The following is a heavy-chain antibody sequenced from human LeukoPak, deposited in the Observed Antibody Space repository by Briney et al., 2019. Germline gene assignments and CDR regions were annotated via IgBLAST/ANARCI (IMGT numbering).Heavy chain of an antibody. CDR2: ISSNGGGT. Sequence: GGSLRLSCSASGFTFSSYAMHWVRQAPGKGLEYVSAISSNGGGTYYADSVKGRFTISRDNSKNTLYLQMSSLRAEDTAVYYCVKVGGYGGNWFDPWGQGTLVTVSS. CDR1: GFTFSSYA. CDR3: VKVGGYGGNWFDP. D-gene: IGHD4-23*01. V-gene: IGHV3-64D*09. J-gene: IGHJ5*02.